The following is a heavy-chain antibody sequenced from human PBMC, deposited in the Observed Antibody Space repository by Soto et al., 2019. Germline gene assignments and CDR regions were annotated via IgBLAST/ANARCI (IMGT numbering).Heavy chain of an antibody. CDR3: ARDNALEYSSGVFDY. J-gene: IGHJ4*02. CDR1: GFTFSSYA. V-gene: IGHV3-30-3*01. Sequence: GGSLRLSCAASGFTFSSYAMSWVRQAPGKGLEWVAVISYDGSNKYYADSVKGRFTISRDNSKNTLYLQMNSLRAEDTAVYYCARDNALEYSSGVFDYWGQGTLVTVSS. D-gene: IGHD6-19*01. CDR2: ISYDGSNK.